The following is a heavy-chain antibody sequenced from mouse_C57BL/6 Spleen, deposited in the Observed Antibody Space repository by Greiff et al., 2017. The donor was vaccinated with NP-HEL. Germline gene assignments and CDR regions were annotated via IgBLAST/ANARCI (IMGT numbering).Heavy chain of an antibody. CDR1: GFTFSDFY. J-gene: IGHJ1*03. Sequence: EVQVVESGGGLVQSGRSLRLSCATSGFTFSDFYMEWVRQAPGKGLEWIAASRNKANDYTTEYSASVKGRFIVSRDTSQSILYLQMNALRAEDTAIYYCARDSPIYDGYYDWYFDVWGTGTTVTVSS. CDR3: ARDSPIYDGYYDWYFDV. V-gene: IGHV7-1*01. CDR2: SRNKANDYTT. D-gene: IGHD2-3*01.